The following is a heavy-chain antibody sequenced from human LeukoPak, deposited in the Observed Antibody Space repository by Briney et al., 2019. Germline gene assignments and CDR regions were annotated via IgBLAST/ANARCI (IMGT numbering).Heavy chain of an antibody. CDR2: ISGSGGST. D-gene: IGHD5-12*01. V-gene: IGHV3-23*01. Sequence: GSLRLSCAASGFTFSSYAMSWVRQAPGKGLEWVSAISGSGGSTYYADSVKGRFTISRDNSKNTLYLQMNSLRAEDTAVYYCARDPKPGGYSGYTLNAYWGQGTLVTVSS. CDR3: ARDPKPGGYSGYTLNAY. J-gene: IGHJ4*02. CDR1: GFTFSSYA.